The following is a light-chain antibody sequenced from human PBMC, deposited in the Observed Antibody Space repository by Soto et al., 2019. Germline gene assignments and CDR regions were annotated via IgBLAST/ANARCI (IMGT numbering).Light chain of an antibody. Sequence: EIVLTQSPATLSLSPGERATLSCRASQSVSSYLVWYQQKPGQAPRLLIYDASNRVTGIPARFSGSGSGTAFTLTISRLEPEDFAVYYCQHRRNWPLTFGGGTKVEIK. CDR2: DAS. CDR3: QHRRNWPLT. CDR1: QSVSSY. J-gene: IGKJ4*01. V-gene: IGKV3-11*01.